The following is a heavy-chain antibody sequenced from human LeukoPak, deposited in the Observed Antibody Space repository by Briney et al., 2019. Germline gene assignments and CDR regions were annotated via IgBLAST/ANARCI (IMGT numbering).Heavy chain of an antibody. CDR1: GYTFTGYY. J-gene: IGHJ4*02. CDR3: ARDPGCSAFDY. Sequence: ASVKLSCKASGYTFTGYYMHWVRQAPGQGLEWMGWINPNSGAANYAQKFKGRVTMTQDPSISTAYMELSRLRPDDTAVYYCARDPGCSAFDYWGQGTLVTVSS. V-gene: IGHV1-2*02. D-gene: IGHD2-15*01. CDR2: INPNSGAA.